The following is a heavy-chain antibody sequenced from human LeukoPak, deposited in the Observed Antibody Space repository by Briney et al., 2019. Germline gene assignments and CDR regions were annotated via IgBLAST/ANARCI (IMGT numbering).Heavy chain of an antibody. CDR2: ISYDGSNK. CDR3: AKVNEGWSGYYYGMDV. Sequence: PGGSLRLSCAASGFTFSSYGMHWVRQAPGKGLEWVAVISYDGSNKYYADSVKGRFTISRDNSKNTLYLQMNSLRAEDTAAYYCAKVNEGWSGYYYGMDVWGQGTTVTVSS. V-gene: IGHV3-30*18. J-gene: IGHJ6*02. CDR1: GFTFSSYG. D-gene: IGHD3-3*01.